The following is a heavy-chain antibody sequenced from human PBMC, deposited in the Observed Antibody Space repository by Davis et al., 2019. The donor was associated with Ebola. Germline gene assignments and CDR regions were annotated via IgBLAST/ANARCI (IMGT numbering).Heavy chain of an antibody. CDR2: IYYSGST. J-gene: IGHJ4*02. CDR3: ARIGYCSNGICPNYYFDY. CDR1: GGSISSSSYY. Sequence: MPSETLSLTCTVSGGSISSSSYYWGWIRQPPGKGLEWIGTIYYSGSTYYSPSLESRVTISVDTSRNQFSLKLISVTAADTAVYYCARIGYCSNGICPNYYFDYWGQGTLVTVSS. D-gene: IGHD2-15*01. V-gene: IGHV4-39*01.